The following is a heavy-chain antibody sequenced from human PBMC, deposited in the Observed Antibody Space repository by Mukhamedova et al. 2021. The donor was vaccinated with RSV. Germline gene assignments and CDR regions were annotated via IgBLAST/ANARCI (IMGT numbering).Heavy chain of an antibody. CDR3: TKDVRSGDYWDAFDI. Sequence: GKGLEWVSLINWNGDRTYYRDSVRGRFTISRDNRRNSLHLQMNSLRTEDTALYYCTKDVRSGDYWDAFDIWGQGTMVTVSS. J-gene: IGHJ3*02. D-gene: IGHD4-17*01. V-gene: IGHV3-43*01. CDR2: INWNGDRT.